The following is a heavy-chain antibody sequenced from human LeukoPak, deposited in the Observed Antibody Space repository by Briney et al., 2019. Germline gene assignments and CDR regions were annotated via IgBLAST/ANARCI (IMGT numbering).Heavy chain of an antibody. CDR1: GFTFSSYW. Sequence: GGSLRLSCAASGFTFSSYWMSWVRQAPGKGLEWVANIKQDGSEMHYADSVKGRFTISRDNAKNSLYLQMNSLRAEDTAVYYCAELGITMIGGVWGKGTTVTISS. D-gene: IGHD3-10*02. J-gene: IGHJ6*04. CDR3: AELGITMIGGV. CDR2: IKQDGSEM. V-gene: IGHV3-7*01.